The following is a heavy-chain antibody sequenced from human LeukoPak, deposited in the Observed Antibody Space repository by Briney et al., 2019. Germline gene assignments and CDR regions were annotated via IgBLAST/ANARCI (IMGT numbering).Heavy chain of an antibody. CDR3: ARWGYGGNHWVAFDI. J-gene: IGHJ3*02. CDR1: GFTFDDYG. CDR2: INWNGGST. Sequence: GGSLRLSCAASGFTFDDYGMSWVRQAPGKGLDWVSGINWNGGSTGYADSVKGRFTISRDNAKNSLYLQMNSLRAEDTALYYCARWGYGGNHWVAFDIWGQGTMVTVSS. D-gene: IGHD4-23*01. V-gene: IGHV3-20*04.